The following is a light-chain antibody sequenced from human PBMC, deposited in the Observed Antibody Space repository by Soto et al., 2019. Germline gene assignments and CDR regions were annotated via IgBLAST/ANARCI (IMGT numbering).Light chain of an antibody. CDR2: DVS. Sequence: QSVLTQPVSVSGSPGQSITNSCTGTSSYVGGYSYISWYQHNPGRAPKLMIYDVSNRPSGVSDRFSGSKSGNTASLTISRLQAEDEADYYCSSYTTSSTYVFGSGTKVTVL. CDR1: SSYVGGYSY. J-gene: IGLJ1*01. V-gene: IGLV2-14*03. CDR3: SSYTTSSTYV.